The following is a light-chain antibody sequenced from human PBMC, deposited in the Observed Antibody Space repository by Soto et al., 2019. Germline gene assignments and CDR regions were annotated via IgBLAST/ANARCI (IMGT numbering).Light chain of an antibody. J-gene: IGKJ5*01. V-gene: IGKV1-39*01. CDR1: QSISSY. Sequence: DILMTQSPSSLYAAVGERVTINFGARQSISSYLNWYQQKPGKAPKLLIYAASSLQSGVKSRFSGSGSGTDFTLTISSLQPEDFATYYCQQSYSTPPTFGQGTRLEIK. CDR2: AAS. CDR3: QQSYSTPPT.